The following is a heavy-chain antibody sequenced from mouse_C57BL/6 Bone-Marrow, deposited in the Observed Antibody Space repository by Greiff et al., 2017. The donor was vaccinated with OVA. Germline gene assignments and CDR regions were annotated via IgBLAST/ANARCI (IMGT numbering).Heavy chain of an antibody. J-gene: IGHJ4*01. V-gene: IGHV1-7*01. D-gene: IGHD1-1*01. Sequence: QVQLKQSGAELAKPGASVKLSCKASGYTFTSYWMHWVKQRPGQGLEWIGYINPSSGYTKYNQKFKDKATLTADKSSGTAYMQLSSLTYEDSAVYYCARGGYYGSSSSYAMDYWGQGTSVTVSS. CDR1: GYTFTSYW. CDR2: INPSSGYT. CDR3: ARGGYYGSSSSYAMDY.